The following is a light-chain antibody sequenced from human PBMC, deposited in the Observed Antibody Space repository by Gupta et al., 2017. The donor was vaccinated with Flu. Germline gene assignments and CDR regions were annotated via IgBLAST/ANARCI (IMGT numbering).Light chain of an antibody. CDR2: GAS. CDR3: QQCERWPRT. Sequence: IVMTQSPATLSVSPGERVTLSCRASHSVINNLAWYQQKPGKAPRLLIYGASTRATGVPARFSGSGYGTEFTLTISSLQSEDFAVYYCQQCERWPRTFGQGTKVEIK. J-gene: IGKJ1*01. CDR1: HSVINN. V-gene: IGKV3-15*01.